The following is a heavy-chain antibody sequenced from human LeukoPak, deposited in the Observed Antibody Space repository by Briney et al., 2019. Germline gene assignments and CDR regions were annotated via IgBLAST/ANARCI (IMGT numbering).Heavy chain of an antibody. J-gene: IGHJ4*02. D-gene: IGHD3-16*01. Sequence: GGSLRLSCAASGFTVSSKFMSWVRQAPGKGLEWVSVIYSGGSTHYADSVKGRFTISRDNSKNTLYLQMNSLRAEDTAAYYCARGAITFGGVHFDYWGQGTLVTVSS. V-gene: IGHV3-53*01. CDR1: GFTVSSKF. CDR3: ARGAITFGGVHFDY. CDR2: IYSGGST.